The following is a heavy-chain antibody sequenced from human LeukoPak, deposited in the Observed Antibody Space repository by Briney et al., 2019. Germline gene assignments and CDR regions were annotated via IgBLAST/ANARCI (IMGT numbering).Heavy chain of an antibody. Sequence: SETLSLTCAVYGGSFSGYYWSWLRQPPGKGREGLGEINHSGSTNYNPSLKSRVTISVDTSKNQFSLKLSSVTAADTAVYYCARDHIVVVTAIRLRYYYYGMDVWGQGTTVTVSS. CDR3: ARDHIVVVTAIRLRYYYYGMDV. CDR2: INHSGST. D-gene: IGHD2-21*02. CDR1: GGSFSGYY. J-gene: IGHJ6*02. V-gene: IGHV4-34*01.